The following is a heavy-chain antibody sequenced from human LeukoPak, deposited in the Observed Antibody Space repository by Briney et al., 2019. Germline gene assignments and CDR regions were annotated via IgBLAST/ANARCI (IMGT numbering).Heavy chain of an antibody. CDR2: IRDSGAYV. V-gene: IGHV3-23*01. CDR1: RFTISNYA. Sequence: PGGTLTLSCAASRFTISNYAMGWVPPAPGQGLEWVSTIRDSGAYVFNADSVKGRFTISRDNSNNLVYLQMNNLRAEDTAEYYCAKRARYNSARATDFDSWGQGTQVTVSS. D-gene: IGHD6-19*01. CDR3: AKRARYNSARATDFDS. J-gene: IGHJ4*02.